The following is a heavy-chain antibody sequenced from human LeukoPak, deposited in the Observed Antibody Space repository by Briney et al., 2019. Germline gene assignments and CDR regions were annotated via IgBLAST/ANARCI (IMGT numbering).Heavy chain of an antibody. J-gene: IGHJ6*02. CDR2: ITPNSGGT. D-gene: IGHD2-21*01. CDR3: AKELPLLVKVKGDGMDV. CDR1: GYTFTAYY. V-gene: IGHV1-2*02. Sequence: GASVKVSCKASGYTFTAYYMHWVRLAPGQGLEWMGWITPNSGGTKYAQRFQGRVTMTRDTSISTAYMELSGLRAEDTAVYYCAKELPLLVKVKGDGMDVWGQGTTVTVSS.